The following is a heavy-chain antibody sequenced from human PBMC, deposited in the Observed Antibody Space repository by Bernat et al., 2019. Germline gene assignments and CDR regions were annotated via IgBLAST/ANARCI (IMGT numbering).Heavy chain of an antibody. CDR3: AKDYETYFDY. CDR1: GFTFSRYG. CDR2: ISYDGSNK. V-gene: IGHV3-30*18. Sequence: QVQLVESVGGVVQPGRSLRLSCAASGFTFSRYGMHWVRQAPGKGLEWVAVISYDGSNKYYADSVKGRFTISRDNSKNTLYLQMNSLSAEDTAVYYCAKDYETYFDYWRQGTLVTVSS. D-gene: IGHD3-16*01. J-gene: IGHJ4*02.